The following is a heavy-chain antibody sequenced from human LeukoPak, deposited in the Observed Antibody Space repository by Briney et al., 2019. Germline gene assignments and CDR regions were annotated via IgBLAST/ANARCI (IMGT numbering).Heavy chain of an antibody. V-gene: IGHV4-31*03. CDR1: GGSISSGGYY. CDR2: IYYSGST. J-gene: IGHJ5*02. D-gene: IGHD2-15*01. Sequence: SETLSLTCTVSGGSISSGGYYWSWIRQHPGKGLEWIGYIYYSGSTYYNPSLKSRVTISVDTSKNQSSLKLSSVTAADTAVYYCARGGDCSGGSCYWFDPWGQGTLVTVSS. CDR3: ARGGDCSGGSCYWFDP.